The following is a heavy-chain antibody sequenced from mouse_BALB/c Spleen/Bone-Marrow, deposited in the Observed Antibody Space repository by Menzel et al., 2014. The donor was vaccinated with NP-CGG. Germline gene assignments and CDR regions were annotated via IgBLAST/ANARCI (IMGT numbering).Heavy chain of an antibody. CDR3: ARYSYGSRGYYFDY. CDR2: IDPGNGNT. J-gene: IGHJ2*01. Sequence: EVKLQESGAELVKPGASVKLSCTASGFNIKDTYMHWVKQRPEQGLEWIGRIDPGNGNTKYDLKFQGKATITADTSSNTAYLQLSSLTSEDTAVYYCARYSYGSRGYYFDYWGQGTTLTVSS. CDR1: GFNIKDTY. V-gene: IGHV14-3*02. D-gene: IGHD1-1*01.